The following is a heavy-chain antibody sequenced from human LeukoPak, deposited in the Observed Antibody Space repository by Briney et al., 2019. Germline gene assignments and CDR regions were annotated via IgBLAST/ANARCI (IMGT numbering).Heavy chain of an antibody. V-gene: IGHV3-21*01. CDR3: ARGDRHYYDSSGYSTSNSY. D-gene: IGHD3-22*01. CDR1: GFTFSSYS. CDR2: ISSSSSSYI. Sequence: GGSLRLSCAASGFTFSSYSMNWVRQAPGKGLEWVSSISSSSSSYIYYADSVKGRFTISRDNAKNSLYLQMNSLRAEDTAVYYCARGDRHYYDSSGYSTSNSYWGQGTLVTVSS. J-gene: IGHJ4*02.